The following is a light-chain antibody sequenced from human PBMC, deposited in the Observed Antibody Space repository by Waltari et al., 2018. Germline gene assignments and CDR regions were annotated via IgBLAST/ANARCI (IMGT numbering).Light chain of an antibody. J-gene: IGKJ2*01. Sequence: AIRMTQSPSSLSASTGDRVTITCRAHQGISSYLAWYQQKPGKAPKLLIYAASTLRSGVPSRFSGSGSGTDFTLTISCLQSEDFATYYCQQYYSYPPYTFGQGTKLEI. CDR3: QQYYSYPPYT. V-gene: IGKV1-8*01. CDR2: AAS. CDR1: QGISSY.